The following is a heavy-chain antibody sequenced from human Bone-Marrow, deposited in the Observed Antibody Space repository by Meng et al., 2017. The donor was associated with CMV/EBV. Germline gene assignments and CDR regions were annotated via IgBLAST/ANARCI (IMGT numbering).Heavy chain of an antibody. CDR2: MNPNSGNT. Sequence: ASVKVSCKASGYTFTSYGISWVRQAPGQGLEWMGWMNPNSGNTGYAQKFQGRVTMTRNTSISTAYMELSSLRSEDTAVYYCASVGSSGLGREWGQGTLVTVSS. J-gene: IGHJ4*02. D-gene: IGHD6-6*01. CDR1: GYTFTSYG. CDR3: ASVGSSGLGRE. V-gene: IGHV1-8*02.